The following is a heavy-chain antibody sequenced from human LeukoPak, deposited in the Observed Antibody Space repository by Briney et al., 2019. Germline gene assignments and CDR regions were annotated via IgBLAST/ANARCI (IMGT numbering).Heavy chain of an antibody. V-gene: IGHV3-9*03. D-gene: IGHD3-3*01. CDR2: ISWNSGSI. CDR3: AKASVADLWSGLDY. Sequence: PPGRSLRLSCAASGFTFGDYAMHWVRQAPGKGLEWVSGISWNSGSIGYADSVKGRFTISRDNAKNSLYLQMNSLRAEDMALYYCAKASVADLWSGLDYWGQGTLVTVSS. J-gene: IGHJ4*02. CDR1: GFTFGDYA.